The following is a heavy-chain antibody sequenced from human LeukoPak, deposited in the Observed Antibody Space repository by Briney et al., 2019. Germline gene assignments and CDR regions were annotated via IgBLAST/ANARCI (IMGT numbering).Heavy chain of an antibody. D-gene: IGHD1-26*01. V-gene: IGHV3-30*18. J-gene: IGHJ4*02. Sequence: GGSLRLSCAASGFTFSSYGMHWVRQAPGKGLEWVAVISYDGRNKYYADSVKGRFTISRDNSKNTLYLQMNSLRAEDTAVYYCAKDRGSYFDYWGQGTLVTVSS. CDR2: ISYDGRNK. CDR1: GFTFSSYG. CDR3: AKDRGSYFDY.